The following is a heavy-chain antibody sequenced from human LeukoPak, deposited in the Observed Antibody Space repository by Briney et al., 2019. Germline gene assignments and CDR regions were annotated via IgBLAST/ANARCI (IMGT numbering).Heavy chain of an antibody. D-gene: IGHD6-13*01. J-gene: IGHJ4*02. V-gene: IGHV4-39*07. CDR2: IYYSGSS. CDR3: ARDHWEYSSSWYAGYFDY. Sequence: PSETLSLTCTVSGVSISSSSYYWGWLRQPPGKGLEWIGSIYYSGSSYYNPSLKSRVTISVDTSKTPFSLKLSSVTAADTAVYYCARDHWEYSSSWYAGYFDYWGQGTLVTVSS. CDR1: GVSISSSSYY.